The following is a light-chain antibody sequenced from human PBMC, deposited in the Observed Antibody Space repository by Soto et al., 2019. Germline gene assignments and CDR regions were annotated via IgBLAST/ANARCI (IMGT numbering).Light chain of an antibody. CDR1: SSDVGGYNG. Sequence: QSALTQPPSVSGSPGQSVAISCTGTSSDVGGYNGVSWYQQAPGKAPKLLIYDVSNRPSGGSNRFSGSKSGNTASLTISGLQAEDEADYYCTSYASGSAYVFGPGTKLTVL. CDR2: DVS. CDR3: TSYASGSAYV. J-gene: IGLJ1*01. V-gene: IGLV2-18*02.